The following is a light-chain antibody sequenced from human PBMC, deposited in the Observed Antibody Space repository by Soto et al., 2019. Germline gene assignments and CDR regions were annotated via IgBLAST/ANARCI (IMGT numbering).Light chain of an antibody. J-gene: IGKJ2*01. V-gene: IGKV1-39*01. Sequence: DIQMTQSPSSLSASVGDRVTITCRASQTISTYLNWYQQETGKAPKLLIYAASSLQSGVPSRFSGSGSGTDFTLTISSLQPEDFAAYYYQQSHGIPYTFGQGKKLEIK. CDR2: AAS. CDR3: QQSHGIPYT. CDR1: QTISTY.